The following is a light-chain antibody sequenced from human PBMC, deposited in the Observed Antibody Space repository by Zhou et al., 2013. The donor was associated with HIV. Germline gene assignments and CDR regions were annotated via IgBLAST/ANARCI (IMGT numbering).Light chain of an antibody. CDR1: QSVSSSS. J-gene: IGKJ1*01. CDR3: QQYGTSPWT. CDR2: GAS. Sequence: EIVLTQSPGTLSLSPGERATLSCRASQSVSSSSLAWYQQKPGQAPRLLIYGASSRATGIPDRFSGSGSGTDFTLTISRLEPEDFAVYYCQQYGTSPWTFGRRDQGRKSN. V-gene: IGKV3-20*01.